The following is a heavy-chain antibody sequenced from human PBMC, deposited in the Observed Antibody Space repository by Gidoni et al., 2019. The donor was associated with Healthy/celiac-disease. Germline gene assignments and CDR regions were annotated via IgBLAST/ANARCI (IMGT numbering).Heavy chain of an antibody. CDR2: INHSGST. D-gene: IGHD6-25*01. V-gene: IGHV4-34*01. CDR1: GGSFSGYY. Sequence: QVQLQQWGAGLLTPSETLSLTCAVYGGSFSGYYVSWIRQPPGKGLEWIGEINHSGSTNHNPSLKSRVTISVDTSKNQFSLKLSSVTAADTAVYYCARGSGSGGWFDPWGQGTLVTVSS. J-gene: IGHJ5*02. CDR3: ARGSGSGGWFDP.